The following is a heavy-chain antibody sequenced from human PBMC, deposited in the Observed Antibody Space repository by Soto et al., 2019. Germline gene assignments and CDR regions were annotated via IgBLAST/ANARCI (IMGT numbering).Heavy chain of an antibody. CDR3: ARGAGEGAAGDPYYFDY. CDR1: GGSFSGYY. Sequence: SETLSLTCAVYGGSFSGYYWSWIRQPPGKGLEWIGETNHSGSTNYNPSLKSRVTISVDTSKNQFSLKLSSVTAADTAVYYCARGAGEGAAGDPYYFDYWGQGTLVTVSS. D-gene: IGHD6-13*01. CDR2: TNHSGST. V-gene: IGHV4-34*01. J-gene: IGHJ4*02.